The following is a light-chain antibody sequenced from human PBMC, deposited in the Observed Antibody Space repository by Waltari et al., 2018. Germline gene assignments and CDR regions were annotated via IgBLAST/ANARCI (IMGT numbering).Light chain of an antibody. Sequence: EIVMTQSPVTLSLSPGERATLSCRASQSVGSNLAWYQQKPGQAPRLLIYGVSIRVTGIPARFSGTGSGTEFTLTISSLQSEDCAVYYCQQYNNWPPYTFGQGTRLEI. CDR3: QQYNNWPPYT. V-gene: IGKV3-15*01. J-gene: IGKJ2*01. CDR2: GVS. CDR1: QSVGSN.